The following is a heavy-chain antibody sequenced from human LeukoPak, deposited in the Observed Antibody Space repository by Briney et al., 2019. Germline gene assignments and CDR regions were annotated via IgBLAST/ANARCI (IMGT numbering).Heavy chain of an antibody. CDR1: GGSFSGYY. D-gene: IGHD2-2*01. CDR3: ARQGSDCSSTSCYDAPFAAFDI. Sequence: SETLSLTCAVYGGSFSGYYWSWIRQPPGKGLEWIGEINHSGSTNYNPSLKSRVTISVDTSKNQFSLKLSSMTAADTAVYYCARQGSDCSSTSCYDAPFAAFDIWGQGTMVTVSS. V-gene: IGHV4-34*01. CDR2: INHSGST. J-gene: IGHJ3*02.